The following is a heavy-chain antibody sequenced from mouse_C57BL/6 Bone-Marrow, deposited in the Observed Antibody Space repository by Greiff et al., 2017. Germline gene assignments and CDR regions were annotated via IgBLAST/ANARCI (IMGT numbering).Heavy chain of an antibody. V-gene: IGHV1-64*01. Sequence: QVQLQQPGAELVKPGASVKLSCKASGYTFTSYWMHWVKQRPGQGLEWIGMIHPNSGSTNYNEKFKSKATLTVDKSSSTAYMQLSSLTSEDSAVYYCARCLCDYYAMYYWGQGTSVTVSS. J-gene: IGHJ4*01. D-gene: IGHD6-5*01. CDR3: ARCLCDYYAMYY. CDR1: GYTFTSYW. CDR2: IHPNSGST.